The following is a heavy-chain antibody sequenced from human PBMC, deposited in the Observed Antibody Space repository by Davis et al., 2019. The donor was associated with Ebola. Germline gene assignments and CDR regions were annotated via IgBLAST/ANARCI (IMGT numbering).Heavy chain of an antibody. D-gene: IGHD6-13*01. CDR1: ADSISSHY. CDR3: ARERRFSSWFDS. V-gene: IGHV4-59*11. J-gene: IGHJ5*01. CDR2: IYSSGST. Sequence: PSETLSLTCTVSADSISSHYWSWIRQPPGKGLEWVGYIYSSGSTNYNPSLKSRLTISIDTSKKHFSLDLRSVTATDTAIYYCARERRFSSWFDSWGQGTLVTVSS.